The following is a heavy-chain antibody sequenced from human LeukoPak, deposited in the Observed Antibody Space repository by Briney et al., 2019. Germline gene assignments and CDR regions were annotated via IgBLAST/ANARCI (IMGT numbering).Heavy chain of an antibody. V-gene: IGHV4-34*01. CDR2: INHSGST. CDR3: ARHHCSTSCPYDY. J-gene: IGHJ4*02. Sequence: SETLSLTCAVYGGSFSSYYWSWIRQPPGKGLEWIGEINHSGSTNYNPSLKSRVTMSVDTSKNQFSLKLSSVTAADTAVYYCARHHCSTSCPYDYWGQGTLVTVSS. D-gene: IGHD2-2*01. CDR1: GGSFSSYY.